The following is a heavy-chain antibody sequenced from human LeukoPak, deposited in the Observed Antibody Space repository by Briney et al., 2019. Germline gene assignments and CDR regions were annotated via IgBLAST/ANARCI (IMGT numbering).Heavy chain of an antibody. CDR3: ARGRSDRGVIITSPYDAFDI. J-gene: IGHJ3*02. CDR1: GYTFTGYY. V-gene: IGHV1-2*02. CDR2: INPNSGGT. D-gene: IGHD3-10*01. Sequence: GASVKVSCKASGYTFTGYYMHWVRQAPGQGLEWMGWINPNSGGTNYAQKFQGRVTMTRDTSISTAYMELSRLRSEDTAVYYCARGRSDRGVIITSPYDAFDIWGQGTMVTVSS.